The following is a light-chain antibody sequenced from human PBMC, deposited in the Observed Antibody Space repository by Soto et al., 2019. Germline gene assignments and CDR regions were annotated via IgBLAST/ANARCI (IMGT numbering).Light chain of an antibody. CDR3: QQRSNWPPRIT. CDR1: QSVRSY. V-gene: IGKV3-11*01. J-gene: IGKJ5*01. CDR2: DAS. Sequence: EIVLTQSPATLSLSPGERATLSCRASQSVRSYLAWYQQKPGQAPRLLIYDASNRATGNPARFSGSGSGTDFTLTISSLEPEDFAVYYCQQRSNWPPRITFGQGTRLEIK.